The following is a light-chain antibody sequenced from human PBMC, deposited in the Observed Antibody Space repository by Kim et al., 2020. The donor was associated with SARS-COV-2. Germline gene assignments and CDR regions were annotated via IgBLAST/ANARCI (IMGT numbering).Light chain of an antibody. J-gene: IGLJ1*01. CDR1: SLRSYY. Sequence: SSELTQDPAVSVALGQTVRITCQGDSLRSYYASWYQQKPGQAPLLVIYGKNNRPSGIPDRFSGSSSGNTASLTITGAQAEDEADYYCNSRDSSGNHLRVFGTGTKVTVL. V-gene: IGLV3-19*01. CDR2: GKN. CDR3: NSRDSSGNHLRV.